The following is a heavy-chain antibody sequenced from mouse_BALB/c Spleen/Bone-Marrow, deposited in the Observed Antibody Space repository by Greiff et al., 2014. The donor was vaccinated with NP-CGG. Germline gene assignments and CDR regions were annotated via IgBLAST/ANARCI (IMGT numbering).Heavy chain of an antibody. V-gene: IGHV1-63*01. CDR1: GYAFTNYW. J-gene: IGHJ4*01. CDR2: IYPGSGNT. D-gene: IGHD1-2*01. CDR3: ARPQFISGMYYAMDY. Sequence: QVQLQQSGAELVRPGTSVKISCKASGYAFTNYWLDWVKQSPGHGLEWIGDIYPGSGNTYFNEKFKGKATLTADKSSSTAYMQLSSLTSEDYAVYFCARPQFISGMYYAMDYWGQRTSVPVSS.